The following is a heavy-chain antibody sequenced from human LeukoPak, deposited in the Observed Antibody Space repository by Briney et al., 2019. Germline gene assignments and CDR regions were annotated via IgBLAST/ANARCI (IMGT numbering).Heavy chain of an antibody. V-gene: IGHV5-51*01. CDR1: GYSFTNYW. CDR2: IDPGDSDI. Sequence: GESLKISCKGSGYSFTNYWIGWVRQMPGKGLEWMGVIDPGDSDIRYSPSFQGQVTISADKSISTAYLQWSSLKASDTAMYYCARLLTAYSTPHCFEYWGQGTLVTVSS. D-gene: IGHD3-9*01. CDR3: ARLLTAYSTPHCFEY. J-gene: IGHJ4*02.